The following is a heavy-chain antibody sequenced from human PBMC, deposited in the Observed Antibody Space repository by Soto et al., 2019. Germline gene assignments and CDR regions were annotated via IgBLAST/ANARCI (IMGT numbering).Heavy chain of an antibody. V-gene: IGHV3-23*01. CDR2: ISANDVGT. CDR1: GFTLRNHA. D-gene: IGHD1-20*01. J-gene: IGHJ4*02. Sequence: GGSLRLSCEASGFTLRNHAMTWIRQAPGKGLEWASLISANDVGTYYAESVKTRFTISTDQSRNTVYLQMDSLRADDTAIYYCAKAKNDYNWDNRPPFDYWGQGTLVTVSS. CDR3: AKAKNDYNWDNRPPFDY.